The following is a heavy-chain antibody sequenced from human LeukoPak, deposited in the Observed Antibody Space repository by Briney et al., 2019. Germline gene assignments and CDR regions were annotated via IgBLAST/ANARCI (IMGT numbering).Heavy chain of an antibody. Sequence: ASVKVSCKASGYTFTSYAMHWVRQAPGQRLEWMGWINAGNGNTRCSQKFQGRVTITRDTSASTAYMELSSLRSEDTAVYYCAREDHWQQLPFDYWGQGTLVTVSS. J-gene: IGHJ4*02. CDR3: AREDHWQQLPFDY. D-gene: IGHD6-13*01. CDR2: INAGNGNT. V-gene: IGHV1-3*01. CDR1: GYTFTSYA.